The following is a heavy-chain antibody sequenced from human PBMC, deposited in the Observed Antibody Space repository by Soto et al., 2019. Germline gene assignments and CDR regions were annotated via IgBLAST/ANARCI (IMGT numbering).Heavy chain of an antibody. D-gene: IGHD6-13*01. CDR1: GFTFSSYA. J-gene: IGHJ4*02. CDR2: ISGSGGST. CDR3: AKDYARDLVRARLDY. Sequence: GGSLRLSCAASGFTFSSYAMSWVRQAPGKGLEWVSAISGSGGSTYYADSVKGRFTISRDNSKNTLYLQMNSLRAEDTAVYYCAKDYARDLVRARLDYWGQGTLVTVSS. V-gene: IGHV3-23*01.